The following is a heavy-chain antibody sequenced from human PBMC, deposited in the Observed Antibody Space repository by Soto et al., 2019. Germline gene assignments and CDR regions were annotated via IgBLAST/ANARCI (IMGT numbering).Heavy chain of an antibody. CDR1: GFTISNIW. V-gene: IGHV3-74*01. CDR3: SSGLIMGTNF. Sequence: EVQVLEAGGDLVQPGGSLRLSCAVSGFTISNIWMHWVRQAPGKGLVSVSRITRDGSTPDQADSVKGRFTVSRDNVKNTLYLHMSSLRAAEEAVYYCSSGLIMGTNFWGPGALVTVSS. D-gene: IGHD2-8*01. J-gene: IGHJ4*02. CDR2: ITRDGSTP.